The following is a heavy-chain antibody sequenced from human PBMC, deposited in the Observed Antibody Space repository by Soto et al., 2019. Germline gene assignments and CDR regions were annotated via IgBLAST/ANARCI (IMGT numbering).Heavy chain of an antibody. CDR1: GGSFSGYY. J-gene: IGHJ6*02. CDR3: ARGVLLLPYYYYYYGMDV. V-gene: IGHV4-34*01. Sequence: PSETLSLTCAVYGGSFSGYYWSWIRQPPGKGLEWIGEINHSGSTNYNPSLKSRVTISVDTSKNQFSLKLSSVTAADTAVYYCARGVLLLPYYYYYYGMDVWGQGTKRTGS. D-gene: IGHD2-15*01. CDR2: INHSGST.